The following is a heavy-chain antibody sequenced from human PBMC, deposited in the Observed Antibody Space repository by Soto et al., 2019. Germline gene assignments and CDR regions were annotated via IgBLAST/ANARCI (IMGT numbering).Heavy chain of an antibody. CDR3: AASIFYYCMAV. Sequence: GESLKISCKGSGYTFTNYWIGWVRQMPGKGLEWMGIIYPGDSDTKYNPSFQGQVTISADKSITTTYLRWTSLKASDTAIYYCAASIFYYCMAVWGHGTMVTVSS. CDR1: GYTFTNYW. J-gene: IGHJ6*02. CDR2: IYPGDSDT. V-gene: IGHV5-51*01.